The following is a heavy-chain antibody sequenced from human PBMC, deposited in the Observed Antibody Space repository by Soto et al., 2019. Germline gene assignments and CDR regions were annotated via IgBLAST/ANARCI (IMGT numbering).Heavy chain of an antibody. Sequence: QVQLVQSGAEVKKPGSSVKVSCKASGGTFSSYAISWVRQAPGQGLEWMGGIIPIVSTANYAQKFQGRVTITADDSTSTAYMELSSLRSEDTAVYYCARSQGSSTSLEIYYYYYYGMDVWGQGTTVTVSS. CDR1: GGTFSSYA. D-gene: IGHD2-2*01. CDR3: ARSQGSSTSLEIYYYYYYGMDV. CDR2: IIPIVSTA. J-gene: IGHJ6*02. V-gene: IGHV1-69*01.